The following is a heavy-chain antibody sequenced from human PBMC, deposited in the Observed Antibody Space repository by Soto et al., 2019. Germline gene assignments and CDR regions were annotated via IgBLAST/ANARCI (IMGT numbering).Heavy chain of an antibody. J-gene: IGHJ4*02. CDR3: ARCCAIGWYTYFFDL. Sequence: SETLSLTCTVSGASISGYHWGWIRQPPGKGLEWIGYLYYTGSTHYNPSLKSRVTMSVDTSKNQFSLKLNSVTAADTAVYYCARCCAIGWYTYFFDLWGQGTLVTVSS. CDR1: GASISGYH. D-gene: IGHD6-19*01. CDR2: LYYTGST. V-gene: IGHV4-59*08.